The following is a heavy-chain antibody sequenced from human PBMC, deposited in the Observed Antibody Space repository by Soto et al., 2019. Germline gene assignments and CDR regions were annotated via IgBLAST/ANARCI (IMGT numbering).Heavy chain of an antibody. CDR1: GFTFSSYS. CDR3: AKSRPSVEKTGDYVQN. V-gene: IGHV3-48*01. Sequence: GGSLRLSCAASGFTFSSYSMNWVRQAPGKGLEWVSYISSSSSTIYYADSVKGRFTISRDNSKNTLSLHMNSLTAEDTAKYYCAKSRPSVEKTGDYVQNWGQGTLVTVSS. CDR2: ISSSSSTI. J-gene: IGHJ4*02. D-gene: IGHD3-10*02.